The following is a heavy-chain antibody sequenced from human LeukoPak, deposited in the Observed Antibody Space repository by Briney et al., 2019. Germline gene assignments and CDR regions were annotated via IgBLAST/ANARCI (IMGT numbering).Heavy chain of an antibody. J-gene: IGHJ4*02. CDR2: IIPIFGTA. CDR1: GGNYSSYG. V-gene: IGHV1-69*13. D-gene: IGHD6-19*01. Sequence: ASVKVSCKASGGNYSSYGISWVRQAPGQGLEWMGGIIPIFGTANYAQKSQGRITITADESTSTVYMELSSLRFEDTAVYYCARGVEYSSGWYFPFEYWGQGTLVTVSS. CDR3: ARGVEYSSGWYFPFEY.